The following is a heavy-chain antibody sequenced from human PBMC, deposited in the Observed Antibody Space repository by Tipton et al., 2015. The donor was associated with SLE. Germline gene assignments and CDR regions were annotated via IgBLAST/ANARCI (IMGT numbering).Heavy chain of an antibody. CDR1: GGSISSYY. V-gene: IGHV4-30-4*08. Sequence: TLSLTCTVSGGSISSYYWSWIRQPPGKGLEWIGYIYYSGSTYYNSSLKSRVTISVDTSKNQFSLKLRSVTAADTAVYYCAREGDSVWYFDLWGRGTLVTVSS. D-gene: IGHD2-21*02. CDR2: IYYSGST. J-gene: IGHJ2*01. CDR3: AREGDSVWYFDL.